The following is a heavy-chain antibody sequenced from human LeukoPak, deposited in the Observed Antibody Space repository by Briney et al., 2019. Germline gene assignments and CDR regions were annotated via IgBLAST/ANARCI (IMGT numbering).Heavy chain of an antibody. Sequence: GSLRLSCAASGFTFSSYSMNWVRQAPGKVLEWIGSIYYSGSTYYNPSLKSRVTISVDTSKNQFSLKLSSVTAADTAVYYCARHSPVGIYYFDYWGRGTLVTVSS. V-gene: IGHV4-39*01. J-gene: IGHJ4*02. CDR2: IYYSGST. D-gene: IGHD1-26*01. CDR1: GFTFSSYSMN. CDR3: ARHSPVGIYYFDY.